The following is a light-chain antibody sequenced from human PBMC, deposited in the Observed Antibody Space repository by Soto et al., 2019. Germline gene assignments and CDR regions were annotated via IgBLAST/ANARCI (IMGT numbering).Light chain of an antibody. CDR2: DTS. CDR3: HQRYIWPPLT. J-gene: IGKJ4*01. V-gene: IGKV3-11*01. CDR1: QSVENY. Sequence: EIVLTQSPATLSLSPGERATLSCRASQSVENYLAWFQQKRGQAPRLLIYDTSNRAAGIPDRFSGSGSGTDFTLTISSLAPEDFAVYYCHQRYIWPPLTFGGGTKVEIK.